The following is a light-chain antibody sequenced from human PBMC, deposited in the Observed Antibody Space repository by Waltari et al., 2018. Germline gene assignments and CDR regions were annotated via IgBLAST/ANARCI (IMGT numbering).Light chain of an antibody. J-gene: IGLJ2*01. CDR1: GGFVGGYNL. CDR3: CSYAGRPSSYVI. CDR2: DYT. V-gene: IGLV2-23*01. Sequence: QSALTQPASVSASLGQSITLSCTGTGGFVGGYNLFSWYQHHPGKAPKLIISDYTERPSVVSPRFSGTKSGNTASLTISGLLAEDEADYYCCSYAGRPSSYVIFGGGTRLTVL.